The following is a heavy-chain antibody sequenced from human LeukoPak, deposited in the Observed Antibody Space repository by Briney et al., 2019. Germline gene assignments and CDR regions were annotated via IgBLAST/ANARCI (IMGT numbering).Heavy chain of an antibody. CDR2: ISSSGSTI. CDR1: GFTFSDYY. V-gene: IGHV3-11*01. D-gene: IGHD6-13*01. Sequence: PGGSLRLSCAASGFTFSDYYMSWIRQAPGKGLEWVSYISSSGSTIYYADSVKGRFTISRDNAKNSLYLQMNSLRAEDTAVYYCARDRSVAAAGTPGPYYYMDVWGKGTTVTISS. CDR3: ARDRSVAAAGTPGPYYYMDV. J-gene: IGHJ6*03.